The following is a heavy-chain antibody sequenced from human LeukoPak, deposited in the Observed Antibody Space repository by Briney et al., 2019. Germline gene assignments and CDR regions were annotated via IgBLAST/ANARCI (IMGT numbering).Heavy chain of an antibody. CDR1: GFIFTTYW. CDR2: INTDGSYT. Sequence: GGSLRLSCAASGFIFTTYWMHWVRQAPGKGLVWVSHINTDGSYTSYADSVKGRLTISRDNAKNTLYLQMNNLRAEDTAVYYCVRDNYSGFDLWGQGTLVTVSS. D-gene: IGHD5-12*01. V-gene: IGHV3-74*01. J-gene: IGHJ4*02. CDR3: VRDNYSGFDL.